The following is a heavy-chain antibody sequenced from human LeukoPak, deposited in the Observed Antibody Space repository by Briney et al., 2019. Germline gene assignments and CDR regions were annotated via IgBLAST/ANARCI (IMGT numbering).Heavy chain of an antibody. CDR3: AKAASSSWPSYYYGMDV. V-gene: IGHV3-23*01. D-gene: IGHD6-13*01. CDR2: ITGSGGNT. Sequence: GGSLRLSCAASGFIFSSYSMSWVRQAPGKGLEWVSVITGSGGNTYYADSVKGRFTISKDNSKNTVYLQMSSLRVDDTAVCYCAKAASSSWPSYYYGMDVWGQGTTVTVSS. J-gene: IGHJ6*02. CDR1: GFIFSSYS.